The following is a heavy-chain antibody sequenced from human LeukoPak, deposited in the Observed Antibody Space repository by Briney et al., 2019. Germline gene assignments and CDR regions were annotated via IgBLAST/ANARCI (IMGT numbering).Heavy chain of an antibody. CDR3: AKDMGEVGGDYKTVLDY. CDR1: GFTFSSYA. CDR2: ISSNGGST. Sequence: HPGGSLRLSCAASGFTFSSYAMHWVRQAPGKGLEYVSAISSNGGSTYYANSVKGRFTISRDNSKNTLYLQMGSLRAEDMAVYYCAKDMGEVGGDYKTVLDYWGQGTLVTVSS. J-gene: IGHJ4*02. D-gene: IGHD4-17*01. V-gene: IGHV3-64*01.